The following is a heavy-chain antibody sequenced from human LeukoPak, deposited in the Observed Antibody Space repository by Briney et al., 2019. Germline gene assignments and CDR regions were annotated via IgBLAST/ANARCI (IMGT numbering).Heavy chain of an antibody. V-gene: IGHV4-39*01. D-gene: IGHD2-15*01. J-gene: IGHJ5*02. Sequence: SETLSLTCTVSGGYISSSSYYWGWIRQPPGKGLEWIGSIYYSGSTYYNPSLKSRVTISVDTSKNQFSLKLSSVTAADTAVYYCARHRPRCSGGSCYRWFDPWGQGTLVTVSS. CDR3: ARHRPRCSGGSCYRWFDP. CDR2: IYYSGST. CDR1: GGYISSSSYY.